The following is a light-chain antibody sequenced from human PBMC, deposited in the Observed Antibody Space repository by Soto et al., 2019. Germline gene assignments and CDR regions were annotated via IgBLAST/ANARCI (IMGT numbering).Light chain of an antibody. CDR2: GAS. J-gene: IGKJ3*01. CDR3: QQCGSSPPLA. Sequence: EIVLTQSPGTLSLSPGERATLSCRASQSVSSSYLAWYQQKPGQAPRLLIYGASSRATGIPDRFSGSGSGTDFPLTISRLEPEDLAVYYCQQCGSSPPLAFGPGTKVDIK. CDR1: QSVSSSY. V-gene: IGKV3-20*01.